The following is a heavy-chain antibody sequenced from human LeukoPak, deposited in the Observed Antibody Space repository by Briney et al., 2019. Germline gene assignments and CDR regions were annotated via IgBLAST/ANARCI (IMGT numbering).Heavy chain of an antibody. CDR3: AKDISLSLTALFDP. Sequence: GGSLRLSCAASGFTFDDYAMHWVRQAPGKGLEWVSGISWNSGSIGYADSVKGRFTVSRDNAKNSVYLQMNSLRAEDTALYYCAKDISLSLTALFDPWGQGTLVTVSS. V-gene: IGHV3-9*01. CDR1: GFTFDDYA. J-gene: IGHJ5*02. CDR2: ISWNSGSI. D-gene: IGHD2/OR15-2a*01.